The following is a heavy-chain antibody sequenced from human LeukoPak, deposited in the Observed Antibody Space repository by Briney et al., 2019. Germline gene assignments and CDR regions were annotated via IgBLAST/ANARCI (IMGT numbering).Heavy chain of an antibody. CDR1: GFTFSSYS. Sequence: GGSLRLSSAASGFTFSSYSMNWVRQAPGKGLEWVSSISSSSSYIYYADSVKGRFTISRDNAKNSLYLQMNSLRAKDTAVYYCARDSQRDIVVVPAAIYNYWGQGTLVTVSS. D-gene: IGHD2-2*02. J-gene: IGHJ4*02. CDR2: ISSSSSYI. V-gene: IGHV3-21*01. CDR3: ARDSQRDIVVVPAAIYNY.